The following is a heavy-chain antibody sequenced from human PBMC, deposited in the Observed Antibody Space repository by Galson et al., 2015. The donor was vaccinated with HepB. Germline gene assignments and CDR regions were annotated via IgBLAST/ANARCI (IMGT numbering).Heavy chain of an antibody. CDR2: INHSGST. Sequence: ETLSLTCAVYGGSFSGYYWSWIRQPPGKGLEWIGEINHSGSTNYNPSLKSRVTISVDTSKNQFSLKLSSVTAADTAVYYCARGLTAKKSGSYFDYWGQGTLVTVSS. V-gene: IGHV4-34*01. J-gene: IGHJ4*02. CDR3: ARGLTAKKSGSYFDY. D-gene: IGHD1-26*01. CDR1: GGSFSGYY.